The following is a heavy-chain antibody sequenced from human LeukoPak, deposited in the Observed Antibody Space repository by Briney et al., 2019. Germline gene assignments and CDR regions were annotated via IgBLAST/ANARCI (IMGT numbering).Heavy chain of an antibody. V-gene: IGHV4-59*01. CDR1: GGSISSYY. CDR2: IYYSGST. J-gene: IGHJ5*02. Sequence: SETLSLTCTVSGGSISSYYWSWIRQPPGKGLEWIGYIYYSGSTNYNPSLKSRVTISVDTSKNQFSLKLSSVTAADTAVYYCARTNQNYYDSRDLWFDPWGQGTLVTVSS. D-gene: IGHD3-22*01. CDR3: ARTNQNYYDSRDLWFDP.